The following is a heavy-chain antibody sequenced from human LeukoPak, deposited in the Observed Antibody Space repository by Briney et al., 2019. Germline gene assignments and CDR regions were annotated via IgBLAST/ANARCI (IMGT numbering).Heavy chain of an antibody. CDR2: IYYSGST. CDR1: GGSISSSSYY. Sequence: NPSETLSLTCTVSGGSISSSSYYWGWIRQPPGKGLEWIGSIYYSGSTYYNPSLKSRVTISVDTSKNQFSLKLSSVTAADTAVYYCARLSQIVVDAFDIWGQGTMVTVSS. CDR3: ARLSQIVVDAFDI. D-gene: IGHD3-22*01. V-gene: IGHV4-39*01. J-gene: IGHJ3*02.